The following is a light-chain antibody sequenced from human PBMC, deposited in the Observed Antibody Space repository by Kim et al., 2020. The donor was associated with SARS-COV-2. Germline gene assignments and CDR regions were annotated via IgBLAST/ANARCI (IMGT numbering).Light chain of an antibody. Sequence: LGQTVRITCQGASLTSYYASWYQQTPGQAPVLLIYGNNNRPSGIPDRFSGSSSGNTASLTITGAQAEDEADYYCNSRDSSGNHWVFGGGTQLTVL. J-gene: IGLJ3*02. CDR1: SLTSYY. V-gene: IGLV3-19*01. CDR2: GNN. CDR3: NSRDSSGNHWV.